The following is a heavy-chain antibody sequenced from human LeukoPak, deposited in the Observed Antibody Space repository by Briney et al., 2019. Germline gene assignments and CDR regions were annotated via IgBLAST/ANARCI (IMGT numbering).Heavy chain of an antibody. D-gene: IGHD2-2*01. J-gene: IGHJ6*02. CDR2: INHSGST. CDR1: GGSFSGYY. Sequence: SETLSLTCAVYGGSFSGYYWSWIRQPPGKGLEWIGEINHSGSTNYNPSLKSRVTISVDTSKNQFSLKLSSVTAADTAVYYCARDFCSSTSCTYGMDVWGQGTTVTVSS. V-gene: IGHV4-34*01. CDR3: ARDFCSSTSCTYGMDV.